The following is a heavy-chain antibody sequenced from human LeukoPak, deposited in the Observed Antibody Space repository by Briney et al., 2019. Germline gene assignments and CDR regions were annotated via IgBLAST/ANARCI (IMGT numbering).Heavy chain of an antibody. Sequence: SVKVSCKSSGGTFSSYAIIWVRQAPGQGLEWMGGIIPIFGTANYAQKFQGRVTITADESTSTAYMELSSLRSEDTAVYYCARAKNGIQLWTFDYWGQGTLVTVSS. CDR1: GGTFSSYA. CDR2: IIPIFGTA. D-gene: IGHD3-10*01. CDR3: ARAKNGIQLWTFDY. J-gene: IGHJ4*02. V-gene: IGHV1-69*13.